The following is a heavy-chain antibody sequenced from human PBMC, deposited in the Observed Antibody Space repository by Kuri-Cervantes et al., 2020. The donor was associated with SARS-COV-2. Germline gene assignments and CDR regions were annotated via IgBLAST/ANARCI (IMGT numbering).Heavy chain of an antibody. Sequence: ASVKVSCKASGYTFTGYYMHWVRQAPGQGLEWMGWITPNSGVTNYAQKFQGRVTMTRDTSITTAYMDLSRVRSDDTAVYYCARMIRGAYYYMDVWGKGTTVTVSS. CDR3: ARMIRGAYYYMDV. CDR2: ITPNSGVT. D-gene: IGHD3-16*01. CDR1: GYTFTGYY. V-gene: IGHV1-2*02. J-gene: IGHJ6*03.